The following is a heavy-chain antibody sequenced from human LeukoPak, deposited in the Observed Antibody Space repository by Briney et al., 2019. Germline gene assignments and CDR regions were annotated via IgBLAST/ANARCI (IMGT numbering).Heavy chain of an antibody. CDR3: ARDRSFTFGGVIVLDY. CDR1: GGSISSYC. J-gene: IGHJ4*02. CDR2: IYTSGST. V-gene: IGHV4-4*07. D-gene: IGHD3-16*02. Sequence: SETLSLTCTVSGGSISSYCWSWIRQPAGKGLEWIGRIYTSGSTNYNPSLKSRVTMSVDTSKNQFSLKLSSVTAADTAVYYCARDRSFTFGGVIVLDYWGRGTLVTVSS.